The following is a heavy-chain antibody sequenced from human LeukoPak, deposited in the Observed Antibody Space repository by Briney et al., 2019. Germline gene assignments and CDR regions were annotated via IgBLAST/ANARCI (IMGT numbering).Heavy chain of an antibody. CDR1: GGSISSGRYY. V-gene: IGHV4-61*01. CDR2: LSYSGST. CDR3: ARGPLDYASNDALDI. D-gene: IGHD4/OR15-4a*01. Sequence: SETLSLTCIVSGGSISSGRYYWSWIRQPPGKGLEWIGYLSYSGSTNYNPSLKRRVTISPDTSNNQFSLKLSSVTAADTAVYYCARGPLDYASNDALDIWGQGTMVTVSS. J-gene: IGHJ3*02.